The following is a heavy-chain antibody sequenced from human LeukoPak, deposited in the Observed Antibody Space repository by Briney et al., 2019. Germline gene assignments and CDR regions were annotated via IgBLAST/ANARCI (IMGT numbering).Heavy chain of an antibody. V-gene: IGHV4-34*01. J-gene: IGHJ4*02. D-gene: IGHD3-22*01. CDR3: ARRYSSGYYYDDY. CDR2: INHSGST. Sequence: SETLSLTCAVYGGSFSGYYWSWIRQPPGKGLEWIGEINHSGSTNYNPSLKSRVTISVDTSKNQFSLKLSSVTAADTAVYYCARRYSSGYYYDDYWGQGTLVTVSS. CDR1: GGSFSGYY.